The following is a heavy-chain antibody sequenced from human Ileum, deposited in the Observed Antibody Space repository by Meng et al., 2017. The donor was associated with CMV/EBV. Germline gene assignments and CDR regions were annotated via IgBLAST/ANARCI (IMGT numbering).Heavy chain of an antibody. CDR1: FTFSSYW. D-gene: IGHD3-3*01. V-gene: IGHV3-7*01. Sequence: FTFSSYWMSWVRQAPGKGLEWVANIKQDGSEKYYVDSVKGRFTISRDNAKNSLYLQMNSLRAEDTAVYYCARVKGLRFLEWLLPDYWGQGTLVTVSS. CDR2: IKQDGSEK. CDR3: ARVKGLRFLEWLLPDY. J-gene: IGHJ4*02.